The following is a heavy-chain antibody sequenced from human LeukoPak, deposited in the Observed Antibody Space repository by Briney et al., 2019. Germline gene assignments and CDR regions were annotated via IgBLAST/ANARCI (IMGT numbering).Heavy chain of an antibody. J-gene: IGHJ4*02. CDR2: IYQSGAT. CDR3: ARRGGYDRFDS. D-gene: IGHD5-12*01. CDR1: GGSISSFY. Sequence: SSETLSLTCTVSGGSISSFYWSWIRQSPGKGLEWIGYIYQSGATYYNPSLQSRVTISVDRSNNQFSLKLSSVTAADTAVYYCARRGGYDRFDSWGQGTLVTVSS. V-gene: IGHV4-59*12.